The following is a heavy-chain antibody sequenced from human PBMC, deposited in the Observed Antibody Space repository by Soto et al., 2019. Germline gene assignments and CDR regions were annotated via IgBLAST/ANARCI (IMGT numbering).Heavy chain of an antibody. Sequence: SETLSLTCTVSGGSISSYYWSWIRQPPGKGLEWIGYIYYSGSTNYNPSLKSRVTISVDTSKNQFSLKLSSVTAADTAVYYCARVRGVTGSYFDYWGQGTLVTVSS. J-gene: IGHJ4*02. CDR1: GGSISSYY. CDR3: ARVRGVTGSYFDY. CDR2: IYYSGST. D-gene: IGHD3-10*01. V-gene: IGHV4-59*01.